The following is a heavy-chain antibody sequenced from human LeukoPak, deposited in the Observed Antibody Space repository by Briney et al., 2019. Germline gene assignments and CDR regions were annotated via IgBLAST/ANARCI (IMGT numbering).Heavy chain of an antibody. V-gene: IGHV4-4*07. D-gene: IGHD6-25*01. CDR1: GGSISTFY. CDR2: INNSGST. CDR3: AREGGDPRWLDP. Sequence: PSETLSLTCTVSGGSISTFYWTWIRQPAGKGLEWIGRINNSGSTNDNPSLRSRVGMSVDRSKNQFSVTLSSVTAADTAVYFCAREGGDPRWLDPWGQGTLVTVSS. J-gene: IGHJ5*02.